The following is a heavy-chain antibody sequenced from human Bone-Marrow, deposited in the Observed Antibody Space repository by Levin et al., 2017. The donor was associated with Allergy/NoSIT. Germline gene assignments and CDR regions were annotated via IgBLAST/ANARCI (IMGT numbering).Heavy chain of an antibody. CDR3: AMVGPAGLSGRWFGP. Sequence: SETLSLTCTVSGGSMSRHSYHWGWIRQPPGKGLEWIGTIYYSGSTYYNPSLKSRVTIVVDTSKNQCSLKLNSVTAADTALYYCAMVGPAGLSGRWFGPWGQGTLVTGSS. V-gene: IGHV4-39*01. J-gene: IGHJ5*02. CDR2: IYYSGST. CDR1: GGSMSRHSYH. D-gene: IGHD3-10*01.